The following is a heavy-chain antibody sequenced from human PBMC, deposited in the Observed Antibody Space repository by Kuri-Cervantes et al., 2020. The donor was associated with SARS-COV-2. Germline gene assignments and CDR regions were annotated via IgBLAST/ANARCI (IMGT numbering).Heavy chain of an antibody. Sequence: GESLKIYCAASGFTFSSYAMHWVRQAPGKGLEWVAVISYDGSNKYYADSVKGRFTISRDNSKNTLYLQMDSLRAEDAAVYYCARVEYNSGWYGAFDMWGQGTMVTVSS. CDR2: ISYDGSNK. V-gene: IGHV3-30-3*01. CDR3: ARVEYNSGWYGAFDM. J-gene: IGHJ3*02. CDR1: GFTFSSYA. D-gene: IGHD6-19*01.